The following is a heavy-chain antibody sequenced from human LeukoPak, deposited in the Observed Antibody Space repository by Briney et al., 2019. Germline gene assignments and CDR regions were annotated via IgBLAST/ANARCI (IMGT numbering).Heavy chain of an antibody. CDR3: ARHVSIAAAGTDLDY. CDR1: GYSFTSYW. J-gene: IGHJ4*02. D-gene: IGHD6-13*01. CDR2: IYPGDSDT. Sequence: GESLKISCKGSGYSFTSYWIGWVRQMPGKGLEWMGIIYPGDSDTRYSPSFQGQVTISADKSISTAYLQWSSLKASDTAMYYCARHVSIAAAGTDLDYWGKGTLVTVSS. V-gene: IGHV5-51*01.